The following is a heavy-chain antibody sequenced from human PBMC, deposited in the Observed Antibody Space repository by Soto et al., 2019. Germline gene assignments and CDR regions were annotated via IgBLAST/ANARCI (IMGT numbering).Heavy chain of an antibody. CDR2: VNYSGGA. CDR1: GGSISGYS. V-gene: IGHV4-59*01. J-gene: IGHJ6*02. Sequence: PSETLSLTCTVSGGSISGYSWSWIRQPPGKGLEWIGNVNYSGGAKYNPSVKRRVSISVDTSKNQFPLNPSSVTAADTAVYYCTRDGDERRTTNPYYYYGMDVWGPGITVTVSS. D-gene: IGHD2-21*02. CDR3: TRDGDERRTTNPYYYYGMDV.